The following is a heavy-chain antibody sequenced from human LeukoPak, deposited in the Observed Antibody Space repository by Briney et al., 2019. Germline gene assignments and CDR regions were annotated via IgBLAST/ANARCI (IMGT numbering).Heavy chain of an antibody. J-gene: IGHJ4*02. CDR1: GFTFNSYA. D-gene: IGHD6-19*01. V-gene: IGHV3-23*01. CDR2: ISGSGGST. CDR3: AKGVTYGSGWYLDY. Sequence: GGSLRLSCAASGFTFNSYAMSWVRQAPGKGLEWVSTISGSGGSTYYADPVKGRFTISRDNSKNTLYLQMNSLRAEDTAVYYCAKGVTYGSGWYLDYWGQGILVTVPS.